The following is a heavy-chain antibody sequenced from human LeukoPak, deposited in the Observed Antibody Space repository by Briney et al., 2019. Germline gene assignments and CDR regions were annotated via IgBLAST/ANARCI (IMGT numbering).Heavy chain of an antibody. CDR2: FFPGDSDN. CDR3: TRAKDERGYYPGDAFYI. D-gene: IGHD3-22*01. Sequence: GEALMSSCKGSGDSITSYWIGWVRQLPGEGLEGGGIFFPGDSDNRYSPSFQGQVTISADKSISTAYLQWRSLKASDTTMYYCTRAKDERGYYPGDAFYIWGQRTMVIASS. J-gene: IGHJ3*02. CDR1: GDSITSYW. V-gene: IGHV5-51*01.